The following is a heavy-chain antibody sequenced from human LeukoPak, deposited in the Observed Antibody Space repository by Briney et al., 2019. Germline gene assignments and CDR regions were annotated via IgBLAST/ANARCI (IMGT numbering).Heavy chain of an antibody. CDR2: IYHSGST. D-gene: IGHD2-2*02. J-gene: IGHJ5*02. CDR1: GYSISSGYY. Sequence: PSETLSLTCTVSGYSISSGYYWGWIRQPPGKGLEWIGSIYHSGSTYYNPSLKSRVTISVDTSKNQFSLKLSSVTAADMAVYYCARVGQLLYFFDPWGQGTLVTVSS. CDR3: ARVGQLLYFFDP. V-gene: IGHV4-38-2*02.